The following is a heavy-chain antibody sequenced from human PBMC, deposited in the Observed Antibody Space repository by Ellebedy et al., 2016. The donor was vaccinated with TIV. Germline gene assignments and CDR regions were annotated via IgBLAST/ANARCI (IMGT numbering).Heavy chain of an antibody. J-gene: IGHJ3*02. CDR3: AREMNYGDYSNDAFDI. CDR2: INPSGGST. Sequence: ASVKVSCXASGYTFTSYYMHWVRQAPGQGLEWMGIINPSGGSTSYAQKFQGRVTMTRDTSTSTVYMELSSLRSEDMAVYYCAREMNYGDYSNDAFDIWGQGTMVTVSS. CDR1: GYTFTSYY. D-gene: IGHD4-17*01. V-gene: IGHV1-46*01.